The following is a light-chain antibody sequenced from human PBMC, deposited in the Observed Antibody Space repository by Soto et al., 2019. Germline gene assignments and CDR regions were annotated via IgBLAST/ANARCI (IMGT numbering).Light chain of an antibody. Sequence: DIQMTQSQSSLSASVGDRGTITCQASQDISNYLNWYQQKLGNAPKLLIYDASNLETGVPSRFSGSGSGTDFTFTISSLQPEDIATYYCQQYSHLITFGQGTRLEI. CDR3: QQYSHLIT. CDR1: QDISNY. J-gene: IGKJ5*01. CDR2: DAS. V-gene: IGKV1-33*01.